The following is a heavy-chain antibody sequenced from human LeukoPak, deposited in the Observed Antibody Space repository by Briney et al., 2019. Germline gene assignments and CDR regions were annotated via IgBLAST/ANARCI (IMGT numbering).Heavy chain of an antibody. Sequence: GASVKVSCKASGGTFSSYAISWVRQAPGQGLEWMGGIIPIFGTANYAQKFQGRVTITADESTSTAYMELSSLRSEDTAVYYCARAPLRLVDFDIWGHGTMVTVSS. V-gene: IGHV1-69*13. CDR3: ARAPLRLVDFDI. D-gene: IGHD2-21*01. J-gene: IGHJ3*02. CDR1: GGTFSSYA. CDR2: IIPIFGTA.